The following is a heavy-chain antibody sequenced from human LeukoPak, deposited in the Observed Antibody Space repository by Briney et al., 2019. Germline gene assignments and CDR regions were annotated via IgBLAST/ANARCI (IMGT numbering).Heavy chain of an antibody. J-gene: IGHJ4*02. CDR3: ARVGRLQYGDYVAFDY. D-gene: IGHD4-17*01. CDR2: ISVSGTTM. V-gene: IGHV3-11*01. CDR1: GFTFTDYY. Sequence: GGSLRLSCATSGFTFTDYYMSWIRQAPGKGLEWVSYISVSGTTMYYADPVKGRFTLSRDNAKNSLYLQMNSLRAEDTAVYYCARVGRLQYGDYVAFDYWGQGALVTVSS.